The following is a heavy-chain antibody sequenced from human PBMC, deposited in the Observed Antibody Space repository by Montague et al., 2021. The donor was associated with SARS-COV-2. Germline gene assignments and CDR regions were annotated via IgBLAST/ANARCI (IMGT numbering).Heavy chain of an antibody. Sequence: SETLSLTCTVSISSSRYYRDWIRQPPGKGLEWIGSMYYSGNTYYNPSLKIRVTISVDTSKNQFSLTLSSVTAADTAVYYCARGRWESVLWVIDYYYGLDVWGQGTTVTVSS. J-gene: IGHJ6*02. CDR2: MYYSGNT. V-gene: IGHV4-39*07. CDR1: ISSSRYY. D-gene: IGHD1-26*01. CDR3: ARGRWESVLWVIDYYYGLDV.